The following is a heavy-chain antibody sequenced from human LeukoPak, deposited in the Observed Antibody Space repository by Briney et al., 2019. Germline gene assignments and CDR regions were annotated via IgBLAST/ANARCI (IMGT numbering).Heavy chain of an antibody. CDR2: IYYSGST. Sequence: SETLSLTCTVSGGPISSSSYYWSWIRQPPGKGLEWIGYIYYSGSTNYNPSLKSRVTISVDTSKNQFSLKLSSVTAADTAVYYCARAPSYYDFWSGYLYYFDYWGQGTLVTVSS. D-gene: IGHD3-3*01. CDR3: ARAPSYYDFWSGYLYYFDY. V-gene: IGHV4-61*01. CDR1: GGPISSSSYY. J-gene: IGHJ4*02.